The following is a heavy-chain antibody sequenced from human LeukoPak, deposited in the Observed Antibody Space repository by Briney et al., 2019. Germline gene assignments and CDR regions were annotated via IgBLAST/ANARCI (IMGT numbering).Heavy chain of an antibody. V-gene: IGHV1-8*02. D-gene: IGHD1-14*01. J-gene: IGHJ3*02. CDR2: MNPNSGNT. Sequence: GASVKVSCKASGYTFTSYDINWVRQATGQGLEWMGWMNPNSGNTGYAQKFQGRVTMTRNTSISTAYMELSSLRSEDTAVYYCARDRKGPLNRKASEPDAFDIWGQGTMVTVSS. CDR3: ARDRKGPLNRKASEPDAFDI. CDR1: GYTFTSYD.